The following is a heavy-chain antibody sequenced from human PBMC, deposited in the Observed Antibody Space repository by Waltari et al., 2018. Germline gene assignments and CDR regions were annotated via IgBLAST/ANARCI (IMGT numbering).Heavy chain of an antibody. CDR1: GFTFSSSW. CDR3: ATAGYYRFDF. V-gene: IGHV3-74*01. Sequence: EVQLVESGGDLVQPGGSLRLSCVGSGFTFSSSWLHWVRQAPGEGLGWVSRMNSDGSTTDYADSVKGRFTISRDNAKNTLYLQINSLSVEDTAIYYCATAGYYRFDFWGQGTLVTVSS. D-gene: IGHD2-8*01. J-gene: IGHJ4*02. CDR2: MNSDGSTT.